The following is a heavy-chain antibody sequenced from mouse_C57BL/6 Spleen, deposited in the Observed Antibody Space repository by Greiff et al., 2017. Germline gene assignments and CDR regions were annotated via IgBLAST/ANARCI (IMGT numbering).Heavy chain of an antibody. Sequence: VQLKESVAELVRPGASVKLSCTASGFNIKNTYMHWVKQRPEQGLEWIGRIDPANGNTKYAPKFQGKATITADTSSNTAYLQLSSLTSEDTAIYYWARWGPYYGSSSYAMDYWGKGPSVPVS. D-gene: IGHD1-1*01. CDR2: IDPANGNT. CDR3: ARWGPYYGSSSYAMDY. V-gene: IGHV14-3*01. J-gene: IGHJ4*01. CDR1: GFNIKNTY.